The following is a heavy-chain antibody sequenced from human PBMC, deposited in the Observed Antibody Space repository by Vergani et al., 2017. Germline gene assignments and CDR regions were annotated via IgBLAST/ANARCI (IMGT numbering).Heavy chain of an antibody. Sequence: EVQVVETGGGLVQPGGSLRLSCAASGFTVSSNYMSWVRQAPGKGLEWVSVIYSGGSTYYADSVKGRFIISRDNSKNTLYLQMNSLRAEDTAVYYCASSKDPGTLYYWGQGTLVTVSS. D-gene: IGHD2-21*01. CDR1: GFTVSSNY. J-gene: IGHJ4*02. CDR2: IYSGGST. V-gene: IGHV3-66*01. CDR3: ASSKDPGTLYY.